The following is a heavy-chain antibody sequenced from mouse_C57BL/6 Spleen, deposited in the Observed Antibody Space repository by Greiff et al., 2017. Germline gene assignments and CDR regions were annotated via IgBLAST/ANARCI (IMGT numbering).Heavy chain of an antibody. D-gene: IGHD5-1*01. CDR1: GYTFTSYW. J-gene: IGHJ4*01. CDR2: IDPSDSET. CDR3: ARGEYHRYDGFYYAMDY. V-gene: IGHV1-52*01. Sequence: QVQLQQPGAELVRPGSSVKLSCKASGYTFTSYWMHWVQQRPIQGLEWIGNIDPSDSETHYNQKFKDKATLTVDTSSSTAYMQLSSLTSEDSAVYYCARGEYHRYDGFYYAMDYWGQGTSVTVSS.